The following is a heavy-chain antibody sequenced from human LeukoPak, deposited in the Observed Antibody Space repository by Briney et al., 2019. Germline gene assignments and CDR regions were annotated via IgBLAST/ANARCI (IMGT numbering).Heavy chain of an antibody. CDR2: ITSTGAST. D-gene: IGHD6-13*01. J-gene: IGHJ4*02. CDR1: GFTFSRFA. CDR3: AKSRHSASSPFDH. Sequence: GGSLRLSCVASGFTFSRFAMGWVRQAPGKGLEWVSTITSTGASTYYADSVKGRFAFSRDQSNNTLYLQMNSLRAEDTAVYYCAKSRHSASSPFDHWGQGTLVTVSS. V-gene: IGHV3-23*01.